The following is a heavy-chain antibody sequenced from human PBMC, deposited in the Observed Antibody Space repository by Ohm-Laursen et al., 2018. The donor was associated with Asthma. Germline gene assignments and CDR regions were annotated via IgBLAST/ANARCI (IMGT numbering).Heavy chain of an antibody. CDR1: GFTFRSYA. V-gene: IGHV3-30-3*01. D-gene: IGHD3-3*01. J-gene: IGHJ4*02. CDR3: ARDVMEWYLPAFDF. Sequence: SLRLSCAASGFTFRSYAMHWVRPAPGKGLAWVAVGGSYYDGGLKYYADSVNGRFTVSRHDSKNALYLQMNSLRPDDTAVYYCARDVMEWYLPAFDFWGQGTLVTVSS. CDR2: GGSYYDGGLK.